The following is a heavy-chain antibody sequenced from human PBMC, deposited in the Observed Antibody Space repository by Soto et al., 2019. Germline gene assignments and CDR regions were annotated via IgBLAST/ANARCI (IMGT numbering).Heavy chain of an antibody. CDR2: IKQDGSEK. CDR3: ARTNFPPYYYGMDV. Sequence: GGSLRLSCAASGFTFSSYWMSWVRQAPGKGLEWVANIKQDGSEKYYVDSVKGRFTISRDNAKNSLYLQMNSLRAEDTAVYYCARTNFPPYYYGMDVWGQGTTVTVSS. J-gene: IGHJ6*02. CDR1: GFTFSSYW. V-gene: IGHV3-7*03.